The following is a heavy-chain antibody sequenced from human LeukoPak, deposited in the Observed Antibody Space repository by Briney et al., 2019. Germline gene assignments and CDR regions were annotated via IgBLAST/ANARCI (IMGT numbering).Heavy chain of an antibody. CDR1: XFTFSRYS. D-gene: IGHD4-17*01. J-gene: IGHJ6*01. V-gene: IGHV3-21*01. Sequence: GGSLRLSCAASXFTFSRYSMNWFRQAPGEGLEWVSSISSGGHNIYYADPVKGRFTISRDNAKNSLSLQMNSLRVEDTAVYYCARHGDGFYHGMDVWGQGTTVTVSS. CDR3: ARHGDGFYHGMDV. CDR2: ISSGGHNI.